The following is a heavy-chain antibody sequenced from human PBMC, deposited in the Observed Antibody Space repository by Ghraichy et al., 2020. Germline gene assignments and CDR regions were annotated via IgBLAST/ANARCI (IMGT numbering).Heavy chain of an antibody. J-gene: IGHJ4*02. CDR2: ISAYNCNT. CDR1: GYTFTSYC. V-gene: IGHV1-18*01. CDR3: ARDLYSSSWYEGRAGN. D-gene: IGHD6-13*01. Sequence: ASVKVSCKASGYTFTSYCISWVRQAPGQGLEWMGWISAYNCNTNNAQKLQGRVTMTTDTSTTTAYMELRSLRSDDTAVYYCARDLYSSSWYEGRAGNWGQGTLVTVSS.